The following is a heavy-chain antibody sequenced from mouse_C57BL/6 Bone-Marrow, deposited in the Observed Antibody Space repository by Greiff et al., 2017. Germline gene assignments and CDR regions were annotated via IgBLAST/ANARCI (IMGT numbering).Heavy chain of an antibody. CDR2: ISNLAYSI. CDR3: ARRRDYDGDSYAMDY. V-gene: IGHV5-15*01. D-gene: IGHD2-3*01. J-gene: IGHJ4*01. CDR1: GFTFSDYG. Sequence: EVKLVESGGGLVQPGGSLKLSCAASGFTFSDYGMAWVRQAPRTGPEWVAFISNLAYSIYYADTVTGRFTISRENAKNTLYLEMSSLRSEDTAMYYCARRRDYDGDSYAMDYWGQGTSVTVSS.